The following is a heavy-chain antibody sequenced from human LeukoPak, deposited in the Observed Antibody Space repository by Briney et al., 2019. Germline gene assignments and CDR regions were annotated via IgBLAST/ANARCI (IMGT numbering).Heavy chain of an antibody. CDR3: ARDSSGWSKNY. CDR1: GFTFSSYG. V-gene: IGHV3-33*07. D-gene: IGHD6-19*01. Sequence: GGSLRLSCAASGFTFSSYGMYWVRQAPGKGLEWVAVIWHDGYNKYYADSVKGRFTISRDNSKDRLYLEMNSLRAEDTAVYYCARDSSGWSKNYWGQGTLVTVSS. J-gene: IGHJ4*02. CDR2: IWHDGYNK.